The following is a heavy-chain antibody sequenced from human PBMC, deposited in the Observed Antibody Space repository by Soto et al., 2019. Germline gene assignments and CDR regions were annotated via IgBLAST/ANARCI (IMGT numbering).Heavy chain of an antibody. CDR2: INYRGSS. J-gene: IGHJ6*02. V-gene: IGHV4-34*01. Sequence: PSDTLSLTCAVYGRSFTGYYWTWITKTPGWGLEWIGEINYRGSSYYNPSLESRISMAVDTSKNQFSLKLGSVTAADTAVYFCVRGQPHRITIFEVVIRSYDYGMDVWGQGTTVS. D-gene: IGHD3-3*02. CDR1: GRSFTGYY. CDR3: VRGQPHRITIFEVVIRSYDYGMDV.